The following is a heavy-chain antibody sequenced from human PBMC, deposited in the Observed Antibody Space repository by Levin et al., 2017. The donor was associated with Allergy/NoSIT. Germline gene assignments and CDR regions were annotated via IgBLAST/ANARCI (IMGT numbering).Heavy chain of an antibody. D-gene: IGHD3-9*01. CDR2: IYPRDSDT. CDR1: GYDFTNYW. Sequence: GASVKVSCKASGYDFTNYWIGWVRQMPGKGLEWMGIIYPRDSDTRYSPSFQGQVTISADKSISTAYLQWSNLRASDTAMSYCARSGGGFDWLIAFDYWGQGTLVTVSS. CDR3: ARSGGGFDWLIAFDY. J-gene: IGHJ4*02. V-gene: IGHV5-51*01.